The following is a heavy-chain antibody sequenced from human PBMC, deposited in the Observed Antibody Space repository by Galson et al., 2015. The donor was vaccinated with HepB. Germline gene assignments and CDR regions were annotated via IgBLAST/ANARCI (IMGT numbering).Heavy chain of an antibody. V-gene: IGHV1-24*01. CDR1: GYTLTELS. CDR3: ATEAIDYGGKMRAFDI. Sequence: SVKVSCKVSGYTLTELSMHWVRQAPGKGLEWMGGFDPEDGETIYAQKFQGRVTMTEDTSTDTAYMELSSLRPEDTAVYYCATEAIDYGGKMRAFDIWGQGTMVTVSS. J-gene: IGHJ3*02. CDR2: FDPEDGET. D-gene: IGHD4-23*01.